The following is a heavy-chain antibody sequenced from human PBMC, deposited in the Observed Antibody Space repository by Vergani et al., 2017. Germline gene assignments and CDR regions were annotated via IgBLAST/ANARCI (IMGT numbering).Heavy chain of an antibody. CDR1: GGSFSGYY. D-gene: IGHD3-16*01. CDR2: IYHSGST. V-gene: IGHV4-34*01. CDR3: ARLSIWGTLDY. J-gene: IGHJ4*02. Sequence: QVQLQQWGAGLLKPSETLSLTCAVYGGSFSGYYWSWIRQPPGKGLEWIGSIYHSGSTYYHPPLKSRVTISVDTSKNQFSLKLSSVTAADTAVYYCARLSIWGTLDYWGQGTLVTVSS.